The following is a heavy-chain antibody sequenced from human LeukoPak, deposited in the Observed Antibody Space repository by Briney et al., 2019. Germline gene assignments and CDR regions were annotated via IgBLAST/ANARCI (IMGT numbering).Heavy chain of an antibody. J-gene: IGHJ3*02. CDR3: AKDYYYDSSGYYYGDAFDI. V-gene: IGHV3-74*01. D-gene: IGHD3-22*01. CDR1: GFTFSSYW. Sequence: GGSLRLSCAASGFTFSSYWMHWVRQAPGKGLVWVSRINSDVSSTSYADSVKGRSTISRDNAKNTLYLQMNGLRAEDTAVYYCAKDYYYDSSGYYYGDAFDIWGQGTMVTVSS. CDR2: INSDVSST.